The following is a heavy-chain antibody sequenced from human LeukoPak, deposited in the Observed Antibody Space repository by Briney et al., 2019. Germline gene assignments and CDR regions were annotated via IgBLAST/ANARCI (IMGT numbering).Heavy chain of an antibody. Sequence: GWSLRLSCVASGFTFSNYAMSWVRQAPGKGLEWVSAIVGSGATTYYADSVKGRFTISRDNSKNTLFLQMNSLRAEDTAVYYCAKWGDYDILTGYYDSDYWGQGTLVTVSS. CDR3: AKWGDYDILTGYYDSDY. D-gene: IGHD3-9*01. CDR1: GFTFSNYA. V-gene: IGHV3-23*01. CDR2: IVGSGATT. J-gene: IGHJ4*02.